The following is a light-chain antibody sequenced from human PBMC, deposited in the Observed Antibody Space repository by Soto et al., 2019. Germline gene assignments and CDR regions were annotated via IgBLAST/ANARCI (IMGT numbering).Light chain of an antibody. V-gene: IGKV3-15*01. CDR1: RTVSNN. CDR2: YAS. J-gene: IGKJ3*01. CDR3: QQYNNWPPGAT. Sequence: EIVMTQSPATLSVSPGERATLSCRASRTVSNNLAWYQQKPGQAPRLLIYYASTRATGIPARFSGSGSGTEFTLTISSLQSADFAVYYCQQYNNWPPGATFRPGTKVDIK.